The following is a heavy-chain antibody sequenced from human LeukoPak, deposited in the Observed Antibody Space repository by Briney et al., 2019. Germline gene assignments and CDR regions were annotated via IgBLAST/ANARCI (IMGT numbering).Heavy chain of an antibody. CDR2: IKEDGSDK. J-gene: IGHJ4*02. D-gene: IGHD2-21*02. CDR1: GFTFSNYW. CDR3: ARGQWRLFDY. V-gene: IGHV3-7*04. Sequence: PGGSLRLSCAASGFTFSNYWMSWVRQAPGKGLEWVASIKEDGSDKYYVDSVKGRFTISRDSAKNSLFLQMNSLRAEDTAVYYCARGQWRLFDYWGQGTLVTVSS.